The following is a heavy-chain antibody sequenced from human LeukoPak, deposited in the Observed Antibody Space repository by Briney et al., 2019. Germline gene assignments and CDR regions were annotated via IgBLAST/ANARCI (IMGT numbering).Heavy chain of an antibody. J-gene: IGHJ4*02. CDR3: ATETIGRHYDY. CDR1: GFTFSSCG. Sequence: GGSLRLSCAASGFTFSSCGFNWVRQAPGKGLEWVSSIGPTGTDRYYADSVKGRFTISRDNAKNSMYLQMDSLRDEDTAVYYCATETIGRHYDYWGQGTLLTVSS. CDR2: IGPTGTDR. V-gene: IGHV3-21*01. D-gene: IGHD1-14*01.